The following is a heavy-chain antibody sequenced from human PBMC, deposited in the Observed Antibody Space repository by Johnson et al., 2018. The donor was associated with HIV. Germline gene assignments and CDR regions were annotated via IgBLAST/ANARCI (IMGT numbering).Heavy chain of an antibody. V-gene: IGHV3-30*04. D-gene: IGHD6-13*01. Sequence: QVQLVESGGGVVQPGRSLRLSCAASGFTFSSNEMSWVRQAPGKGLEWVAAIGYDGNDKDYADSVKGRFTISRDNSKNTLYLQMNSLRAEDTAVYYCASFAAAGDASDIWGQGTMVTVSS. CDR3: ASFAAAGDASDI. CDR1: GFTFSSNE. J-gene: IGHJ3*02. CDR2: IGYDGNDK.